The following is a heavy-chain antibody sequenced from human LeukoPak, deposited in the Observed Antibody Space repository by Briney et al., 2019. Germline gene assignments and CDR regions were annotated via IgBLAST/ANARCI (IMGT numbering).Heavy chain of an antibody. CDR1: GFTFNRYA. D-gene: IGHD3-3*01. CDR3: AKARDGFGVDTIDY. V-gene: IGHV3-23*01. CDR2: ISGSGGNT. Sequence: PGGSLGLSCAASGFTFNRYAMTWVRQAPGKGLEWVSAISGSGGNTYYADSVKGRFTISRDSSRNTVYLQMNNLRAEDTAIYYCAKARDGFGVDTIDYWGQGTLVTVSS. J-gene: IGHJ4*02.